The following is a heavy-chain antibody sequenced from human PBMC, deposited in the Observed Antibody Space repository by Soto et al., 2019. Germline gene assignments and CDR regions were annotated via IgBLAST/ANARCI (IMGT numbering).Heavy chain of an antibody. Sequence: QVQLMQSGAEVKKPGASVKVSCKASGDTFTNYYIHWVRQAPGQGLEWMGTVNPNGGHTTYSQNFPGTVTITTATSTSTLSIELTSLTSPPPAFYYCATAAHVVLVTAAFDSLGQLTLVTVSS. V-gene: IGHV1-46*01. CDR2: VNPNGGHT. CDR3: ATAAHVVLVTAAFDS. D-gene: IGHD6-6*01. CDR1: GDTFTNYY. J-gene: IGHJ4*02.